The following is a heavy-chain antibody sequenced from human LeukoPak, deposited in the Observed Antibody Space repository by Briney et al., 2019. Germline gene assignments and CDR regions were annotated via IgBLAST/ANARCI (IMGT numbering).Heavy chain of an antibody. CDR3: ALYYYGSGSYYTIDY. J-gene: IGHJ4*02. Sequence: ASVKVSCKASGGTFSSYAISWVRQAPGQGLEWMGGIIPIFGTANYAQKLQGRVTITADESTSTAYMELSSLRSEDTAVYYCALYYYGSGSYYTIDYWGQGTLVTVSS. V-gene: IGHV1-69*13. D-gene: IGHD3-10*01. CDR2: IIPIFGTA. CDR1: GGTFSSYA.